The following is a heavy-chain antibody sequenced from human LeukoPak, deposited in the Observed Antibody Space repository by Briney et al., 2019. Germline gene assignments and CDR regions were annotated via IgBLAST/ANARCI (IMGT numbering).Heavy chain of an antibody. V-gene: IGHV1-58*01. J-gene: IGHJ4*02. CDR3: ARVAGGYGVIRREFDY. D-gene: IGHD4-17*01. CDR1: GFTFTSSA. Sequence: GASVKVSCKASGFTFTSSAVQWVRQARGQRLEWIGWIVVGSGNTNYAQKFQERVTITRDMSTSTAYMELSSLRSEDTAVYYCARVAGGYGVIRREFDYWGQGTLVTVSS. CDR2: IVVGSGNT.